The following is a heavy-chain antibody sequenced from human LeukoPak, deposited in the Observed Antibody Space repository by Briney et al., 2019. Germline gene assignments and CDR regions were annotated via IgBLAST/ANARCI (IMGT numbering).Heavy chain of an antibody. CDR3: ARGHCSSTSCYGRGYYYYMDV. J-gene: IGHJ6*03. Sequence: GASVKVSCKASGYTFTSYYMHWVRQAPGQGLEWMGIINPSGGSTSYAQKSQGRVTMTRDTSTSTAYMELSSLRSEDTAVYYCARGHCSSTSCYGRGYYYYMDVWGKGTTVTVSS. CDR1: GYTFTSYY. V-gene: IGHV1-46*03. D-gene: IGHD2-2*01. CDR2: INPSGGST.